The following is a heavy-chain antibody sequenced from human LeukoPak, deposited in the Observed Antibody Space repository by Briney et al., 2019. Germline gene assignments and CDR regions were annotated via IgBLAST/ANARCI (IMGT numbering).Heavy chain of an antibody. CDR1: GFPFSNFA. CDR2: VKEDGSAR. Sequence: PGGSLRLSCAASGFPFSNFAMSWVRQAPGKGLEWVANVKEDGSARYSVDSVQGRFTISRDNAKSLLYLQMDSLRVEDTAVYYCARDYSVAPILHGAAGDFDYWGQGTLVTVSS. V-gene: IGHV3-7*01. J-gene: IGHJ4*02. CDR3: ARDYSVAPILHGAAGDFDY. D-gene: IGHD5-12*01.